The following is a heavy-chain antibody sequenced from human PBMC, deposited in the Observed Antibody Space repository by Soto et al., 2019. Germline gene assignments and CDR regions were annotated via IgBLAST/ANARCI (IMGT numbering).Heavy chain of an antibody. Sequence: QVQLVQSGAEVKKPGSSVKVSCKASGGTFSSYAISWVRQAPGQGLEWMGGIIPIFGTANYAQKFQGRVTGAADESTSTAYRGVRSLRSEDTAVYYRASRLGGSYELGEINWFDPWGQGTLVTVSS. D-gene: IGHD2-15*01. CDR1: GGTFSSYA. J-gene: IGHJ5*02. V-gene: IGHV1-69*12. CDR3: ASRLGGSYELGEINWFDP. CDR2: IIPIFGTA.